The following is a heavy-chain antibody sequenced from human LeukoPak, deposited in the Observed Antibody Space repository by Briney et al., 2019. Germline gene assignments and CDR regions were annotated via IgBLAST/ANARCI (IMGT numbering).Heavy chain of an antibody. CDR2: INPNSGGT. CDR3: ARELPYSSSSEVDY. Sequence: ASVKVSCKASGYTFTGYYMHWVRQAPGQGLEWMGWINPNSGGTNYAQKFQGRVTMTRDTSISTAYMELSRLRSDDTAVYYCARELPYSSSSEVDYWGQGTLVTVSS. CDR1: GYTFTGYY. V-gene: IGHV1-2*02. D-gene: IGHD6-6*01. J-gene: IGHJ4*02.